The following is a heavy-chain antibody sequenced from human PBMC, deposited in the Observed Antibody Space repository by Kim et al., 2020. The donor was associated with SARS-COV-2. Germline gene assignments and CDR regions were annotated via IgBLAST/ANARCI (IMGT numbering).Heavy chain of an antibody. CDR2: VNSDGSST. Sequence: GGSLRLSCVASGFTFSSYWMHWVRQAPGKGLVWVSRVNSDGSSTSYADSVKGRFTXSXDNARNTLXXXMNSLRAEDTAVYXCASLSTXDVWDKFDYWGQGTXVTVSS. D-gene: IGHD3-16*01. CDR1: GFTFSSYW. CDR3: ASLSTXDVWDKFDY. V-gene: IGHV3-74*01. J-gene: IGHJ4*02.